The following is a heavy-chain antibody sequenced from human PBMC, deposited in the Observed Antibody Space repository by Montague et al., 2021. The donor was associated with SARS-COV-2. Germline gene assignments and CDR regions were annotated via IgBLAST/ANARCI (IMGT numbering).Heavy chain of an antibody. Sequence: TLSLTCAVSGGSISSGGYYWNWLRQHPEKGLEWIGYIYYSVSTNYNPSLRSRVTISEDTAKNQFSQKLTSVTAADTAVYYCARDKEMIFWGQGILVTVSS. V-gene: IGHV4-31*11. CDR2: IYYSVST. CDR1: GGSISSGGYY. D-gene: IGHD2-15*01. J-gene: IGHJ4*02. CDR3: ARDKEMIF.